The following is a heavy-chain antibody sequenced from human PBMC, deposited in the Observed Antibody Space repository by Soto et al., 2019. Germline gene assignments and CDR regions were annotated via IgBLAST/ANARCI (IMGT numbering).Heavy chain of an antibody. CDR2: IIPIFGTA. J-gene: IGHJ5*02. Sequence: SVKVSCKASGYTFTSYGISWVRQAPGQGLEWMGGIIPIFGTANYAQKFQGRVTITADKSTSTAYMELSSLRSEDTAVYYCARDKDPVVGCSSTSCYIWLDPWG. CDR1: GYTFTSYG. D-gene: IGHD2-2*02. CDR3: ARDKDPVVGCSSTSCYIWLDP. V-gene: IGHV1-69*06.